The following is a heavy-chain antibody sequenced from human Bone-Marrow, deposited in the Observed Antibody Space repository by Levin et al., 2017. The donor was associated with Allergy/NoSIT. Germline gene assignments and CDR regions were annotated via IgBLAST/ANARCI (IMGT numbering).Heavy chain of an antibody. J-gene: IGHJ4*02. CDR2: IYPNDSDT. CDR1: GYRFSTYW. CDR3: ATTSDDYGDARAPMYLDY. V-gene: IGHV5-51*01. D-gene: IGHD4-17*01. Sequence: EASVKVSCKASGYRFSTYWIGWVRQMPGKGLEWMGVIYPNDSDTIYSPSFQGQVTISADKSINTAYLQWGSLKASDTAMYYCATTSDDYGDARAPMYLDYWGQGTLVTVS.